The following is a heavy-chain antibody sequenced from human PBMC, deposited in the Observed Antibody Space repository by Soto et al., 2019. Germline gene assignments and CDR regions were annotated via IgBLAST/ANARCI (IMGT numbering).Heavy chain of an antibody. CDR2: ISTDKGQT. CDR3: ATRSPAFDY. J-gene: IGHJ4*02. CDR1: GYTFTTFG. V-gene: IGHV1-18*01. Sequence: QVQLVQSGPEVKKPGASVKVSCRTSGYTFTTFGITWVRQAPGQGLEWMGWISTDKGQTNYAQKFQGRVTMTIDTSTSTAYMELRSLRSDDTAIYYCATRSPAFDYWGQGTLVTVST.